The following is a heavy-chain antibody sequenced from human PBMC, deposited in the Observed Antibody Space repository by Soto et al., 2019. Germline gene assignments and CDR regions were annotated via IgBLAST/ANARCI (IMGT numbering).Heavy chain of an antibody. CDR2: ISSSSSTI. D-gene: IGHD2-8*01. CDR1: GFTFSSYS. CDR3: ARVGYCTNGVCYNYYGMDV. J-gene: IGHJ6*02. V-gene: IGHV3-48*02. Sequence: GGSLRLSCAASGFTFSSYSMKWVRQAPGKGLEWVSYISSSSSTIYYADSVKGRFTISRDNAKNSLYLQMNSLRDEDTAVYYCARVGYCTNGVCYNYYGMDVWGQGTTVTVSS.